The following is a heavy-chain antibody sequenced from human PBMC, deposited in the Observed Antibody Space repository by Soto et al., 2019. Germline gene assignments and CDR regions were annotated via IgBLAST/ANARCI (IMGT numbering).Heavy chain of an antibody. CDR3: AKDCPISTSCYPGGVFDY. J-gene: IGHJ4*02. V-gene: IGHV3-7*05. CDR1: GFTFSSYW. CDR2: IRQDGSET. Sequence: GGSLRLSCAASGFTFSSYWMSWVRQAPGKGLEWVSNIRQDGSETYYVDSVKGRFTISRDNSKNTLYLQMNSLRAEDTAVYYCAKDCPISTSCYPGGVFDYWGQGTLVTVFS. D-gene: IGHD2-2*01.